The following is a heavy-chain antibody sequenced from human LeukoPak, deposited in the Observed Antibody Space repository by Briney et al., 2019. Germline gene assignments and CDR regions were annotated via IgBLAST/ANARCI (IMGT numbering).Heavy chain of an antibody. D-gene: IGHD1-26*01. CDR3: ASQYSGSYVDPDY. CDR1: GFTFSSYS. CDR2: ISSSSSYI. V-gene: IGHV3-21*01. Sequence: GRSLRLSCAASGFTFSSYSMNWVRQAPGKGLEWVSSISSSSSYIYYADSVKGRYTISRDNAKNSLYLQMNSLRAEDTAVYYCASQYSGSYVDPDYWGQGTLVTVSS. J-gene: IGHJ4*02.